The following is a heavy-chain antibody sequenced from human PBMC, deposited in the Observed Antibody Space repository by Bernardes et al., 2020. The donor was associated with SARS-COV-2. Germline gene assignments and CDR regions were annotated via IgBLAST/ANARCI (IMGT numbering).Heavy chain of an antibody. CDR3: VVQDYYDGGDSFDS. CDR1: GFLFDESA. Sequence: GGSLRLSCTASGFLFDESAVTWVRQAPDKGLEWVGFIRSNSYGATAQYAASVEGRFTISRDDSKSIAYLQMNSLKTEDTALYYCVVQDYYDGGDSFDSWGQGALVTVSS. CDR2: IRSNSYGATA. J-gene: IGHJ4*02. V-gene: IGHV3-49*04. D-gene: IGHD3-22*01.